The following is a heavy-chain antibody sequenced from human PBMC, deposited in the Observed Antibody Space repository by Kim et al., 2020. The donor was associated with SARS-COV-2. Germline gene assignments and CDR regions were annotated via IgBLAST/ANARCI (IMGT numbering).Heavy chain of an antibody. J-gene: IGHJ4*02. CDR2: ISSSSSYI. CDR1: GFTFSSYS. Sequence: GGSLRLSCAASGFTFSSYSMNWVRQAPGKGLEWVSSISSSSSYIYYADSVKGRFTISRDNAKNSLYLQMNSLRAEDTAVYYCARDPSDGGQFGFDYWGQGTLVTVSS. V-gene: IGHV3-21*01. CDR3: ARDPSDGGQFGFDY. D-gene: IGHD2-15*01.